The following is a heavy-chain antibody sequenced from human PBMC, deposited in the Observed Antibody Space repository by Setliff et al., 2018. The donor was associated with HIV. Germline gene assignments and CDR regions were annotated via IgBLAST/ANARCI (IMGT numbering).Heavy chain of an antibody. CDR2: ISHGGDT. V-gene: IGHV4-34*01. D-gene: IGHD6-19*01. J-gene: IGHJ4*02. Sequence: SETLSLTCAVYGGSFAASHWSWIRQSPGKGLEWIGEISHGGDTKYTPSLKGRLTISIDTSKKQFSLRLKSVTAADAAVYYCATDHVTMAGTRFDFWGQGTPVTVSS. CDR3: ATDHVTMAGTRFDF. CDR1: GGSFAASH.